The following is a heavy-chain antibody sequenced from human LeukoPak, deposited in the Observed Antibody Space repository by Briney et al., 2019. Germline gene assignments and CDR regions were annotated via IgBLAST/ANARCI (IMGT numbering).Heavy chain of an antibody. J-gene: IGHJ6*04. Sequence: SETLSLTCTVSGGSISSYYWSWIRQPPGKGLEWIGYIYYSGSTNYNPSLRSRVTISVDTSKNQFSLKLSSVTAADTAVYYCARGPTAMVRGVIITYSYGMDVWGKGTTVTVSS. CDR2: IYYSGST. CDR3: ARGPTAMVRGVIITYSYGMDV. CDR1: GGSISSYY. D-gene: IGHD3-10*01. V-gene: IGHV4-59*12.